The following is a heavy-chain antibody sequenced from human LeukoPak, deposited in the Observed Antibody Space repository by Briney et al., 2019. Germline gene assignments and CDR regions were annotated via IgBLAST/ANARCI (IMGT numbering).Heavy chain of an antibody. D-gene: IGHD3-22*01. Sequence: GGSLRLSCAASGFTFSSYAMHWVRQAPGKGLEYVSAISSNGGSTYYANSVKGRFTISRDNSKNTLYLQMNSLRAEDTAVYYCARGRSYDSRATNGYWGQGTLVTVSS. CDR1: GFTFSSYA. V-gene: IGHV3-64*01. CDR2: ISSNGGST. CDR3: ARGRSYDSRATNGY. J-gene: IGHJ4*02.